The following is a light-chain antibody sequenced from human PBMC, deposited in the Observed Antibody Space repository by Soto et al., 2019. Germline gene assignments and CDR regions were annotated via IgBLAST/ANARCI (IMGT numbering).Light chain of an antibody. Sequence: EIVMTQSPATLSVSPGERGTLSCRASQSVSSNLAWYQQKPGQAPRLLIYGASTRATGLPARFSGSRSGTEFTLTISSLQSEDFAVYYCQHYNNWPRTFGQGTKVEIK. CDR3: QHYNNWPRT. V-gene: IGKV3-15*01. CDR1: QSVSSN. CDR2: GAS. J-gene: IGKJ1*01.